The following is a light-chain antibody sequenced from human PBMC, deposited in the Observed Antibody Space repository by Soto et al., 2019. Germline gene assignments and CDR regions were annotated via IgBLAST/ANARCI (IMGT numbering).Light chain of an antibody. CDR2: EVS. CDR3: SSYTSSSPLYV. CDR1: SSDVGSYNR. Sequence: QSVLTQPPSVSGSPGQSVTISCTGTSSDVGSYNRVSWYQQPPGTAPKLMIYEVSNWPSGVPDRFSGSKSGNTASLTISGLQAEDEADYYCSSYTSSSPLYVFGTGTKVT. J-gene: IGLJ1*01. V-gene: IGLV2-18*02.